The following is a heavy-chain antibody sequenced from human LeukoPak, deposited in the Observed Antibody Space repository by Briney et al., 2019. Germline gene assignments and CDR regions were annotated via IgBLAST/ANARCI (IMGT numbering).Heavy chain of an antibody. V-gene: IGHV1-46*01. J-gene: IGHJ6*02. Sequence: ASVKVSCKASGYTFTSYYMHWVRRAPGQGLEWMGIINPSGGSTSYAQKFQGRVAMTRDTSTSTVYMELSSLRSEDTAVYYCARERAPHVSYPFHYYYGMDVWGQGTTVTVSS. CDR3: ARERAPHVSYPFHYYYGMDV. D-gene: IGHD1-26*01. CDR2: INPSGGST. CDR1: GYTFTSYY.